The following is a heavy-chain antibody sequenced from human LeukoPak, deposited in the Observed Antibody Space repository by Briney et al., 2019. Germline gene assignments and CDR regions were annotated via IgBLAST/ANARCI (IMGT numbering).Heavy chain of an antibody. V-gene: IGHV3-23*01. Sequence: PGGSLRLSCAASGFTFSSYAMSWVRQAPGKGLEWVSAISGSGGSTYYADSVKGRFTISRDNSKNTLYLQMNSLRAEDTAVYYCAKRFYCSSTSCSKRSFDYWGQGTPVTVSS. CDR2: ISGSGGST. CDR1: GFTFSSYA. D-gene: IGHD2-2*01. CDR3: AKRFYCSSTSCSKRSFDY. J-gene: IGHJ4*02.